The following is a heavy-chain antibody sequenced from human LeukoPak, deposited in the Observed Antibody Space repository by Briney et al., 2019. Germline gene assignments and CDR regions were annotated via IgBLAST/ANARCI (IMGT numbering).Heavy chain of an antibody. V-gene: IGHV3-30*18. CDR2: ISYDGSNK. D-gene: IGHD3-10*01. Sequence: GRSLRLSCAASGFTFSSYGMHWVRQAPGKGLEWVAVISYDGSNKYYADSVKGRFTISRDNSKNTLYLQMNSLRAEDTAVCYCAKDEVLLWFGELDYWGQGTLVTVSS. J-gene: IGHJ4*02. CDR3: AKDEVLLWFGELDY. CDR1: GFTFSSYG.